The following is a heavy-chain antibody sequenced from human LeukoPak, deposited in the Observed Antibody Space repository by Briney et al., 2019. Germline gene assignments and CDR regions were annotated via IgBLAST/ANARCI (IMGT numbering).Heavy chain of an antibody. Sequence: GGSLRLSCAASGFTFSSYEMNWVRQAPGKELEWVSYISSSGSTIYYADSVKGRFTISRDNAKNSLYLKMNSLRAEDTAVYYCARDLEGLMAWGQGTMVTVSS. CDR3: ARDLEGLMA. CDR2: ISSSGSTI. CDR1: GFTFSSYE. J-gene: IGHJ3*01. D-gene: IGHD2-8*01. V-gene: IGHV3-48*03.